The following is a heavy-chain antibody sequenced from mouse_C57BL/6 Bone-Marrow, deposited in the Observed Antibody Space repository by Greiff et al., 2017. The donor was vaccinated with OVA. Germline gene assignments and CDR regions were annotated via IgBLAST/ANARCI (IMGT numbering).Heavy chain of an antibody. V-gene: IGHV3-8*01. CDR2: ISYSGST. J-gene: IGHJ2*01. CDR1: GYSITSDY. D-gene: IGHD1-1*01. CDR3: ARYRTTVVYFDY. Sequence: VQLKESGPGLAKPSQSLSLPCSVTGYSITSDYWNWIRKLPGNKLEYMGYISYSGSTYYNPSLKSRISITQDTYKNQYYLQLNSVTTEDTATYYCARYRTTVVYFDYWGQGTTLTVSS.